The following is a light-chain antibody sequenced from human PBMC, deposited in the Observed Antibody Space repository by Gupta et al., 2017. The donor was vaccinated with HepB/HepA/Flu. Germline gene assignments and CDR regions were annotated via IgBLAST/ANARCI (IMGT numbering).Light chain of an antibody. V-gene: IGLV3-25*03. J-gene: IGLJ2*01. CDR1: ALPKQY. CDR2: KDS. CDR3: QSADSSGTPVV. Sequence: YELTQPPSVSVSPGQTARITCPGDALPKQYAYWYQQKPGQAPVLVIYKDSERPSGIPERFSGSSSGTTVTLTISGVQAEDEADYYCQSADSSGTPVVFGGGTKLTVL.